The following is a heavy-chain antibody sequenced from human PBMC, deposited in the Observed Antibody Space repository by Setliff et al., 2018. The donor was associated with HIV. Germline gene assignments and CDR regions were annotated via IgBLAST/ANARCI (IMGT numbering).Heavy chain of an antibody. D-gene: IGHD2-2*01. CDR1: GYTFTSYG. Sequence: GASVKVSCKASGYTFTSYGISWVRQAPGQGLEWMGWISAYNGNTNYAQKLQGRVTMTTDTSTSTAYLERRSLRSDDTAVYYCARGPPIVVVPAALLTFDYWGQGTLVTVSS. CDR3: ARGPPIVVVPAALLTFDY. V-gene: IGHV1-18*01. J-gene: IGHJ4*02. CDR2: ISAYNGNT.